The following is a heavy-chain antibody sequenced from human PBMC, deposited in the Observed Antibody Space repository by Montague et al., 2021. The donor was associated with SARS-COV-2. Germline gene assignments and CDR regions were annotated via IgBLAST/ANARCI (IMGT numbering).Heavy chain of an antibody. D-gene: IGHD6-19*01. Sequence: SLRLSWAASGFTFTSYSMSWVRQAPGKGLEWVAHIVVNGYTTRYADSVKGRFTISSDNSKNTLALQMDSLRAEDTALYYCAKSGAVGNYFDYWGQGILVTVSS. J-gene: IGHJ4*02. CDR1: GFTFTSYS. CDR3: AKSGAVGNYFDY. CDR2: IVVNGYTT. V-gene: IGHV3-23*01.